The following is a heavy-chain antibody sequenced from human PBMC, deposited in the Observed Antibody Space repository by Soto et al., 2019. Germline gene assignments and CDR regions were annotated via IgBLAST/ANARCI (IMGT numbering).Heavy chain of an antibody. D-gene: IGHD1-26*01. CDR1: GYRFTSYW. J-gene: IGHJ1*01. V-gene: IGHV5-51*01. Sequence: LGESLKISCKGSGYRFTSYWIGWVRPMPGKGLEWMGIIYPGDSDTRYSPSFQGQVTISADKSISTAYLQWSSLKASDTAMYYCARLSVYSGSPAQHWGQGTLVTVSS. CDR2: IYPGDSDT. CDR3: ARLSVYSGSPAQH.